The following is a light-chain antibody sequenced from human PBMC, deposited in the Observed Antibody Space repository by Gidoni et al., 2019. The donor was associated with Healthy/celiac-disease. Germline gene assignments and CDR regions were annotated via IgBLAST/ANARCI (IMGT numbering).Light chain of an antibody. CDR1: QDISNY. Sequence: DIQMTQSPSSLSASVGDRVTITCQASQDISNYLNWYQQKPGKAPKLLIYDASNLETGVPSRFSGSGSGTDFTFTISSLQPEDIATYYCHGGTFGQGTKLEIK. V-gene: IGKV1-33*01. CDR3: HGGT. CDR2: DAS. J-gene: IGKJ2*01.